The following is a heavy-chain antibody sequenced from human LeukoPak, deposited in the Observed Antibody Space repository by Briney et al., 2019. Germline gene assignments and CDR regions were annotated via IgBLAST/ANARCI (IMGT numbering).Heavy chain of an antibody. CDR1: GFTFDEYA. J-gene: IGHJ3*02. V-gene: IGHV3-43*02. CDR2: ISGNSSTT. Sequence: PGGSLRLSCAASGFTFDEYAMHWVRQAPGKGLEWVSYISGNSSTTYYADSLKGRFTISRDNTKNSLYLQINSLRTEDTALYFCAGNMAYRRPPHDGFEIWGQGTRVTVSS. D-gene: IGHD2/OR15-2a*01. CDR3: AGNMAYRRPPHDGFEI.